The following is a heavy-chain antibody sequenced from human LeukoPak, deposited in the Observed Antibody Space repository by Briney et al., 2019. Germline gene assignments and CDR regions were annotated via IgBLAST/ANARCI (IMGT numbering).Heavy chain of an antibody. V-gene: IGHV1-8*01. J-gene: IGHJ3*02. CDR2: MNPNSGNT. CDR1: GYTFTSYD. CDR3: ARGSYYDSKLRAAFDI. D-gene: IGHD3-22*01. Sequence: GASVKASCKASGYTFTSYDINWVRQATGQGLEWMGWMNPNSGNTGYAQKFQGRVTMTRNTSISTAYMELSSLRSEDTAVYYCARGSYYDSKLRAAFDIWGQGTMVTVSS.